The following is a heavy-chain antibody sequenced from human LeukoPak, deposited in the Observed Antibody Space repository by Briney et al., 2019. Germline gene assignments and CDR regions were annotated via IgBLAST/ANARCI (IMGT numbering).Heavy chain of an antibody. CDR3: AKDQKAYSSGWYY. CDR2: ISYDGSNK. J-gene: IGHJ4*02. Sequence: PGGSLRLSCAASGFTFSSYGMHWVRQAPGKGLEWVAVISYDGSNKYYADSVKGRFTISRDNSKNTLYLQMNSLRAEDTAVYYCAKDQKAYSSGWYYWGQGTLVTVSS. CDR1: GFTFSSYG. V-gene: IGHV3-30*18. D-gene: IGHD6-19*01.